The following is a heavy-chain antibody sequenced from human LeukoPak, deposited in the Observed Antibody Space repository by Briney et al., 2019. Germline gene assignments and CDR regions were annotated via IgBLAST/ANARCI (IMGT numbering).Heavy chain of an antibody. D-gene: IGHD3-3*01. CDR2: MNPNSGNT. Sequence: ASVKVSCKASGYTFTSYGINWVRQATGQGLEWMGWMNPNSGNTGYAQKFQGRVTMTRNTSISTAYMEPSSLRSEDTAVYYCARAARKGDFWSGSGYYYYYYGMDVWGQGTTVTVSS. J-gene: IGHJ6*02. V-gene: IGHV1-8*01. CDR1: GYTFTSYG. CDR3: ARAARKGDFWSGSGYYYYYYGMDV.